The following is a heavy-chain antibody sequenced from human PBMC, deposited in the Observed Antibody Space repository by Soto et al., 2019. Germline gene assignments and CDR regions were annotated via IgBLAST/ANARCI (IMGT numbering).Heavy chain of an antibody. Sequence: PGGSLRLSCAASGFTFSSYAMSWVRQAPGKGLEWVSAISGSGGNTYYADSVKGRFTISRDNSKNTLYLQMNSLRAEDTAVYYCAKSGFWSGYYENHGMDVWGQGTTVTVSS. CDR1: GFTFSSYA. CDR2: ISGSGGNT. CDR3: AKSGFWSGYYENHGMDV. V-gene: IGHV3-23*01. J-gene: IGHJ6*02. D-gene: IGHD3-3*01.